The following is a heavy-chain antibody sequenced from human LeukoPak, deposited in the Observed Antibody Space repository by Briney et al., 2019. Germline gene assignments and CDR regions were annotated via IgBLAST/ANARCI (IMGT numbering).Heavy chain of an antibody. Sequence: GGSLRLSCAASGFTFSSYGMHWVRQAPGKGLEWVAVISYDGSNKYYADSVKGRVTISRDNSKNTLYLQMNSLRSDDTAVDYCARDGHIIAARPDYWGQGTLVTVSS. CDR2: ISYDGSNK. CDR3: ARDGHIIAARPDY. V-gene: IGHV3-30*03. CDR1: GFTFSSYG. D-gene: IGHD6-6*01. J-gene: IGHJ4*02.